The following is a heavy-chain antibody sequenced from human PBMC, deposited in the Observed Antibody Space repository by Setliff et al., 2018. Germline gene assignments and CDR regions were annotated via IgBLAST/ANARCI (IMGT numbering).Heavy chain of an antibody. CDR3: ARIGHFDFWRGFGDGAFDL. CDR2: IYYSGKT. V-gene: IGHV4-39*01. J-gene: IGHJ3*01. D-gene: IGHD3-3*01. CDR1: GASVSNVNYY. Sequence: PSETLSLTCSVSGASVSNVNYYWGWIRQPPGKGLEWVASIYYSGKTYSNPSFKSRVTMSLDKSKNQFSLKLASVTAADTALYYCARIGHFDFWRGFGDGAFDLWGHGSVVTVSS.